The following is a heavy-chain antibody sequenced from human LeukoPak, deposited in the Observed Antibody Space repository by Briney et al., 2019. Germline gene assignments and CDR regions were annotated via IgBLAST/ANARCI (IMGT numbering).Heavy chain of an antibody. Sequence: GGSLRLSCAASGFTFSTYAMHWVRQAPGRGLEWVAAVSYDGRNKHYADSVKGRFTISRDNSKNTLYLQMNSLRAEDTAVYYCARDIGGNWFDPWGQGTLVTVSS. CDR2: VSYDGRNK. J-gene: IGHJ5*02. D-gene: IGHD3-16*02. CDR1: GFTFSTYA. V-gene: IGHV3-30*04. CDR3: ARDIGGNWFDP.